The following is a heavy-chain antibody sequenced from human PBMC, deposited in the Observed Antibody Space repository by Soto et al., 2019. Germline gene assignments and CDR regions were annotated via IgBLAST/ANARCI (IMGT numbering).Heavy chain of an antibody. CDR3: ARSEYYYDSSGYPYYYYYGMDG. CDR1: GGTFSSYA. J-gene: IGHJ6*02. V-gene: IGHV1-69*06. D-gene: IGHD3-22*01. CDR2: IIPIFGTA. Sequence: GASVKVSCKASGGTFSSYAISWVRQAPGQGLEWMGGIIPIFGTANYAQKFQGRVTITADKSTSTAYMELSSLRSEDTAVYYCARSEYYYDSSGYPYYYYYGMDGWGQRTTVTV.